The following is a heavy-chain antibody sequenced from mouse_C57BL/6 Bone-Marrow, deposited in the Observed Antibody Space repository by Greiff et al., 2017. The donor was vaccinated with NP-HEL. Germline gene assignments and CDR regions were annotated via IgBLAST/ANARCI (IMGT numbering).Heavy chain of an antibody. Sequence: VQLQQSGAELVRPGTSVKVSCKASGYAFTNYLIAWVKQRPGQGLEWIGVINPGSGGTNYNEKFKGKATLTADKSSSTAYMQLSSLTSEDSAVYFCARTCYYGNFDDWGQGTTLTVSS. J-gene: IGHJ2*01. CDR1: GYAFTNYL. D-gene: IGHD1-1*01. CDR3: ARTCYYGNFDD. CDR2: INPGSGGT. V-gene: IGHV1-54*01.